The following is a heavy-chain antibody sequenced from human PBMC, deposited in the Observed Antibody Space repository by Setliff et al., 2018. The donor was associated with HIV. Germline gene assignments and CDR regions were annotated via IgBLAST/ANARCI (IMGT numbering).Heavy chain of an antibody. Sequence: ASVKVSCKASGYSFARYGLSWVRQAPGQGLEWMGWISGFNGNTKYAQSFQDRVAMTTETATSTAYMEVRSLRSDDTAVYFCARVPYRSAWFSGGHDAFDIWGQGTMVTV. CDR3: ARVPYRSAWFSGGHDAFDI. V-gene: IGHV1-18*01. J-gene: IGHJ3*02. CDR1: GYSFARYG. D-gene: IGHD6-19*01. CDR2: ISGFNGNT.